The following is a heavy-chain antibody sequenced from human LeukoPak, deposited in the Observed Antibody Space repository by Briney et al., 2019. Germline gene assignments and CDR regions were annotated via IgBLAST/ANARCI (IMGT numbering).Heavy chain of an antibody. V-gene: IGHV1-2*02. CDR1: GYTFTCYY. D-gene: IGHD3-10*01. CDR3: ARDKGSTVLLWFGEPPGRWFDP. J-gene: IGHJ5*02. CDR2: INPNSGGT. Sequence: GASVKVSCKASGYTFTCYYMHWVRQAPGQGLEWMGWINPNSGGTNYAQKFQGRVTISVDTSKNQFSLKLSSVTAADTAVYYCARDKGSTVLLWFGEPPGRWFDPWGQGTLVTVSS.